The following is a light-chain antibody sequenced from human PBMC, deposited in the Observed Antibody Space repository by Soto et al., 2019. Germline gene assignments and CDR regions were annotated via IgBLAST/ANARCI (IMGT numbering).Light chain of an antibody. Sequence: QSALTQAPSISGAPGQRVTISCTGSSSNIGAGYDVHWFQQFPGTAPRLLIHGNNNRPSGVPDRFSGSESGTSASLAIAGLQAGDEAIYYCQSFDSDLSAFVFGTGTNVTAL. CDR1: SSNIGAGYD. V-gene: IGLV1-40*01. J-gene: IGLJ1*01. CDR3: QSFDSDLSAFV. CDR2: GNN.